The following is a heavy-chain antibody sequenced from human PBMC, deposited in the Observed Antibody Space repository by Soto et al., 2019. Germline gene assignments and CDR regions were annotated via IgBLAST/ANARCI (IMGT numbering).Heavy chain of an antibody. CDR3: ATSYESGFDP. Sequence: QLQLVQSGAEVERPGASVRVSCKAYGYAFSKYGISWIRQAPGQGLEWMGWIRPDNGDTNYAQKFQGRVTMTTDTSSNTAYMELRSLRSDDTAVYDCATSYESGFDPWGQGTLVSVSS. J-gene: IGHJ5*02. CDR2: IRPDNGDT. D-gene: IGHD5-12*01. V-gene: IGHV1-18*04. CDR1: GYAFSKYG.